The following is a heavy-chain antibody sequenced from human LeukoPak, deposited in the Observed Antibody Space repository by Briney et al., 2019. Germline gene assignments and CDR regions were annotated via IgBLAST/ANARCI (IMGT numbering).Heavy chain of an antibody. D-gene: IGHD4-17*01. V-gene: IGHV4-38-2*02. CDR3: ARVGYGDYMFYYYYMDV. CDR2: IYHSGST. J-gene: IGHJ6*03. Sequence: SETLSLTCTVSDYSISSSYYWGWIRQPPGKGLEWFGIIYHSGSTYYNPSLKSRVTISVDTSKNQFSLKLGSVTAADTAVYYCARVGYGDYMFYYYYMDVWGKGTTVTISS. CDR1: DYSISSSYY.